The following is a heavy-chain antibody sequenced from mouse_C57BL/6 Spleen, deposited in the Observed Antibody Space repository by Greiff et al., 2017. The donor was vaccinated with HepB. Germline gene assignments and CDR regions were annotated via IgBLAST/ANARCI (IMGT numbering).Heavy chain of an antibody. D-gene: IGHD2-3*01. CDR3: ARKIYDGDYVGYFDV. Sequence: QVQLQQSGAELARPGASVKLSCKASGYTFTSYGISWVKQRTGQGLEWIGEIYPRSGNTYYNEKFKGKATLTADKSSSTAYMELRSLTSEDSAVYFCARKIYDGDYVGYFDVWGTGTTVTVSS. CDR1: GYTFTSYG. J-gene: IGHJ1*03. V-gene: IGHV1-81*01. CDR2: IYPRSGNT.